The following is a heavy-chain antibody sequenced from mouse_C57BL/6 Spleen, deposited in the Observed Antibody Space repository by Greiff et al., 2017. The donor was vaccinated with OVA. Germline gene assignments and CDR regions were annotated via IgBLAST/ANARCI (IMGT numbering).Heavy chain of an antibody. V-gene: IGHV1-64*01. CDR1: GYTFTSYW. CDR2: IHPNSGST. J-gene: IGHJ3*01. Sequence: VQLQQPGAELVKPGASVKLSCKASGYTFTSYWMHWVKQRPGQGLEWIGMIHPNSGSTNYNEKFKSKATLTVDKSSSTAYMQLSSLTSEDSAVYYCARGVHLWFAYWGQGTLVTVSA. CDR3: ARGVHLWFAY.